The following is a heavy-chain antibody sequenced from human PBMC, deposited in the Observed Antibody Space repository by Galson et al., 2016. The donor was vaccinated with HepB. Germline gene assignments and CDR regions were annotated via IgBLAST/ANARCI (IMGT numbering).Heavy chain of an antibody. D-gene: IGHD2-8*01. CDR2: ISSSSSTI. CDR3: ARDADYQNTNAHYDVFDI. Sequence: SLRLSCAASGFTFSSYSMSWVRQAPGRGLEWVSYISSSSSTIYYADSVKGRFTISRDNAKNSLYLQMNSLRAEDTAVYYCARDADYQNTNAHYDVFDIWGQGTLVTVSS. CDR1: GFTFSSYS. V-gene: IGHV3-48*04. J-gene: IGHJ4*02.